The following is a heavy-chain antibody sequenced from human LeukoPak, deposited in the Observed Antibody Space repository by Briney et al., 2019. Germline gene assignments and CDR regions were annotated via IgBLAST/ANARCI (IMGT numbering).Heavy chain of an antibody. D-gene: IGHD5-12*01. V-gene: IGHV4-61*01. Sequence: SATLSLTCTVSGGSVSSGSYYWSWIRQPPGKGLEWIGYIYYSGSTNYNPSLKSRVTISVDTSKNQFSLKLSSVTAADTAVYYCARTPNRGYSGTWYFDYWGQGTLVTVSS. CDR1: GGSVSSGSYY. J-gene: IGHJ4*02. CDR3: ARTPNRGYSGTWYFDY. CDR2: IYYSGST.